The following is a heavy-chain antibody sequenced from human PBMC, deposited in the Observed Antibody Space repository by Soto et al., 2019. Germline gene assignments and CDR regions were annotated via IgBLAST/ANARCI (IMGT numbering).Heavy chain of an antibody. CDR1: GGSISSYY. J-gene: IGHJ6*03. V-gene: IGHV4-59*08. CDR2: IGNSGGT. CDR3: ARLPDSAMALADYHHFYMDV. Sequence: QVQLQESGPGLVKPSETLSLTCIVSGGSISSYYWSWIRQAPGKGLEWIGHIGNSGGTNYNPSLTSRVSISVDTSKKQFSLKMTSVTAADTAVYYCARLPDSAMALADYHHFYMDVWGKGTTVTVSS.